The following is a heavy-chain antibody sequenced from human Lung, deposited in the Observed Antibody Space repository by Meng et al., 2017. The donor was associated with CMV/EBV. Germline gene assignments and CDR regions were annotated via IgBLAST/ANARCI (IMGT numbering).Heavy chain of an antibody. V-gene: IGHV3-23*01. D-gene: IGHD2-2*02. Sequence: GGSLGLXCAASGFTFSSYAMSWVRQAPGKGLEWVSAISGSGGSTYYADSVKGRFTISRDNSKNTLYLQMNGLRAEDTAVYYCAKFRGCTEEGTSCYSFYYYYYGMDVWXKGTXVTVSS. J-gene: IGHJ6*04. CDR3: AKFRGCTEEGTSCYSFYYYYYGMDV. CDR2: ISGSGGST. CDR1: GFTFSSYA.